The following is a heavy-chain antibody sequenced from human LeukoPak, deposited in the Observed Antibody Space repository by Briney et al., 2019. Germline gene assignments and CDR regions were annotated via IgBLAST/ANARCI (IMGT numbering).Heavy chain of an antibody. V-gene: IGHV4-30-4*08. J-gene: IGHJ5*02. CDR1: GGSISSGDYY. D-gene: IGHD2-2*01. CDR3: ARFDCSSTSCAGGWFDP. Sequence: SETLSLTCTVAGGSISSGDYYWSWIRQPPGKGLEWIAYIYYSGSTYYNPSLKSRVTISVDTSKNQFSLKLSSVTAADTAVYYCARFDCSSTSCAGGWFDPWGQGTLVTVSS. CDR2: IYYSGST.